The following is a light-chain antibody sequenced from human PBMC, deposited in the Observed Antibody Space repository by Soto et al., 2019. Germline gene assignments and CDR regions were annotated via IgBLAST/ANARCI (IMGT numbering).Light chain of an antibody. CDR2: GAS. V-gene: IGKV3-20*01. CDR1: QSVGGNF. J-gene: IGKJ1*01. CDR3: QQYYSSPRT. Sequence: EIVLTQSPGTLSLSPGERATLSCRASQSVGGNFLTWYQQKPGQAPRVLFYGASNRATGIPDRFSGSGSGTDFTLTISRLEPEDFAVYYCQQYYSSPRTFGQGTKVEIK.